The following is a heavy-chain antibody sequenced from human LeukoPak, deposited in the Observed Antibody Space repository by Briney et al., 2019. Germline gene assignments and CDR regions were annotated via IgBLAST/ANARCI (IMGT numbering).Heavy chain of an antibody. V-gene: IGHV1-46*01. CDR2: INPSGGST. D-gene: IGHD2-2*01. Sequence: ASVKVSCKASGYTFTSYYMHWVRQAPGQGLEWMGIINPSGGSTSYAQKFQGRVTMTRDTSTSTVYMELSSLRSEDTAVYHCARDRDVGDIVVVPAALDYWGQGTLVTVSS. J-gene: IGHJ4*02. CDR3: ARDRDVGDIVVVPAALDY. CDR1: GYTFTSYY.